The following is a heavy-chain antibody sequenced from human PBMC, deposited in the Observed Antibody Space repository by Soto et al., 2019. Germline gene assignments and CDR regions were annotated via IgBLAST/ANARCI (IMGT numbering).Heavy chain of an antibody. Sequence: EVQLVESGGGLVQPGGSLRLSCAASGFAFSTYSMNWVRQAPGKGLEWVSYISSGSATIYYADSVKGRFTISRDNAKNSLFLQMSSLRAEDTAVYYCGRETRAGMRYWGQGTLVIVSS. CDR1: GFAFSTYS. V-gene: IGHV3-48*01. J-gene: IGHJ4*02. CDR3: GRETRAGMRY. CDR2: ISSGSATI.